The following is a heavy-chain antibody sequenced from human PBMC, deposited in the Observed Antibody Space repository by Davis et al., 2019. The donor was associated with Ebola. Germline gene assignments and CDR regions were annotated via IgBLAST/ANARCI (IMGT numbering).Heavy chain of an antibody. CDR1: GYSISSGYY. Sequence: PSETLSLTCTVSGYSISSGYYWGWIRQPPGKGLEWIGSIYHSGSTYYNPSLKSRVTISVDTSKNQFSLKLSSVTAADTAVYYCARDQVVVIAMGFDRHWYFDLWGRGTLVTVSS. V-gene: IGHV4-38-2*02. CDR3: ARDQVVVIAMGFDRHWYFDL. D-gene: IGHD2-21*01. J-gene: IGHJ2*01. CDR2: IYHSGST.